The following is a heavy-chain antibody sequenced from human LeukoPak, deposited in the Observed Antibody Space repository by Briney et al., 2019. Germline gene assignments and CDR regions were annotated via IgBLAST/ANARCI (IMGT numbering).Heavy chain of an antibody. J-gene: IGHJ4*02. D-gene: IGHD3-22*01. CDR2: IYPGDSDT. CDR3: ARSSTFYDSSGYTLPFDY. CDR1: GYSFHSYW. Sequence: GESLKISCEGSGYSFHSYWVAWVRQMPGKGLEWMGIIYPGDSDTRYSPSFQGQVTISAAKSFSTAYLQWSNLKASDTAMYYCARSSTFYDSSGYTLPFDYWGQGTLVTVSS. V-gene: IGHV5-51*01.